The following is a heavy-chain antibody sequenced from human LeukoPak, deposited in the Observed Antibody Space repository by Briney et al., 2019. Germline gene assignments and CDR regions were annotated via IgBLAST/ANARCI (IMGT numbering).Heavy chain of an antibody. Sequence: GGSLRLSCAASVLTFSSYEINWVRQAPGKGLEWISCISSGGSIFYNADSVMGRFTISRDNAKNSLSLQTNSLRAEDTAVYYCAREEAYCSGTSCFRFFDYWGQGTLVSVSS. CDR3: AREEAYCSGTSCFRFFDY. D-gene: IGHD2-15*01. J-gene: IGHJ4*02. CDR2: ISSGGSIF. CDR1: VLTFSSYE. V-gene: IGHV3-48*03.